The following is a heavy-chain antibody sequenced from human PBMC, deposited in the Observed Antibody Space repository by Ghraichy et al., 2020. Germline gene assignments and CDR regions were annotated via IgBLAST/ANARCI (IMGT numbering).Heavy chain of an antibody. CDR1: GFTFSSYW. D-gene: IGHD3-16*01. Sequence: GGSLRLSCAASGFTFSSYWMNWVRQAPGKGLEWVANINQDGSEKYYVDSVKGRFTISRDNAKNSLYLQMNSLRAEDTAVYYCAARLLRAGIDYWGQGTLVTVSS. J-gene: IGHJ4*02. V-gene: IGHV3-7*01. CDR2: INQDGSEK. CDR3: AARLLRAGIDY.